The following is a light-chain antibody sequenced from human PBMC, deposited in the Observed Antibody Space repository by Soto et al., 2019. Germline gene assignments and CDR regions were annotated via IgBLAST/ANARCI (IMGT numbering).Light chain of an antibody. CDR3: QQSYSTPPWT. CDR2: AAS. CDR1: QSIVTY. Sequence: DIQMTQSPSSLSASVGDRVTITCRASQSIVTYLNWYLQKPGKAPKLLIYAASNLQSGVPSRFSGSASGTDFTLTISSLQPEDFATYFCQQSYSTPPWTFGQVTKVDIK. J-gene: IGKJ1*01. V-gene: IGKV1-39*01.